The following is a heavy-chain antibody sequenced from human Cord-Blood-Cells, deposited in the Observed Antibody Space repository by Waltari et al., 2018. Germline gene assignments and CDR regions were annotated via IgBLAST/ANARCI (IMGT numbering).Heavy chain of an antibody. Sequence: QVQLQESGPGLVKPSQTLSLTCTVSGGSISSGGYYWSWIRQHPGKGLEWIGYIYYRGSTYYNPSLKSRVTISVDTSKNQFSLKLSSVTAADTAVYYCARVGRSGYDWSSIDYWGQGTLVTVSS. V-gene: IGHV4-31*03. CDR3: ARVGRSGYDWSSIDY. CDR1: GGSISSGGYY. CDR2: IYYRGST. D-gene: IGHD5-12*01. J-gene: IGHJ4*02.